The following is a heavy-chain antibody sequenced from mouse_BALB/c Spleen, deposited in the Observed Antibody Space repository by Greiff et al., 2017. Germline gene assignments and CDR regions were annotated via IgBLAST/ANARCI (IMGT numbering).Heavy chain of an antibody. V-gene: IGHV1-80*01. Sequence: LVESGAELVRPGSSVKISCKASGYAFSSYWMNWVKQRPGQGLEWIGQIYPGDGDTNYNGKFKGKATLTADKSSSTAYMQLSSLTSEDSAVYFCAREGLGRYDYWGQGTTRTVSS. CDR1: GYAFSSYW. CDR2: IYPGDGDT. J-gene: IGHJ2*01. D-gene: IGHD4-1*01. CDR3: AREGLGRYDY.